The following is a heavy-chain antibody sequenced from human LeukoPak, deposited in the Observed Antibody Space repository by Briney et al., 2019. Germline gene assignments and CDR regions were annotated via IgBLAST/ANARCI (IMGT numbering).Heavy chain of an antibody. CDR3: AREVDTAMVKDY. Sequence: GGSLRLSCAASGFTFSSSWMHWVRQAPGKGLVWVSRINSDGSSTSYADSVKGRFTISRDNAKNTLYLQMSSLRAEDTSVYYCAREVDTAMVKDYWGQGTLVTVSS. V-gene: IGHV3-74*01. D-gene: IGHD5-18*01. CDR2: INSDGSST. J-gene: IGHJ4*02. CDR1: GFTFSSSW.